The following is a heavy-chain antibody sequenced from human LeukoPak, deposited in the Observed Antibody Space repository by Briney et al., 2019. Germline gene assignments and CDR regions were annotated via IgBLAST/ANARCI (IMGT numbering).Heavy chain of an antibody. Sequence: GGSLGLSCAASGFTFSSYAMSWVRQAPGKGLVWVSYVNTDGSATTYADSVRGRFTISRDNAKNTLYLQMNSLRAEDTAVYYCARGGQGAVDYWGQGTLVTVSS. CDR3: ARGGQGAVDY. V-gene: IGHV3-74*01. CDR2: VNTDGSAT. J-gene: IGHJ4*02. D-gene: IGHD3-16*01. CDR1: GFTFSSYA.